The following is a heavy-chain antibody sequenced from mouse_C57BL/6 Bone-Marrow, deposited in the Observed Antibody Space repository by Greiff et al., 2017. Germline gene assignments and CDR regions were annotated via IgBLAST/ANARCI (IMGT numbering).Heavy chain of an antibody. CDR2: IYPGSGST. D-gene: IGHD1-1*01. Sequence: QVQLQQPGAELVKPGASVKMSCKASGYTFTSYWITWVKQRPGQGLEWIGDIYPGSGSTNSNEKFKSTATLTVDTASSTAYMQLSSLTSEDSAVYDCARRDYYGSSYGYAMDYWGQGTSVTVSS. CDR3: ARRDYYGSSYGYAMDY. V-gene: IGHV1-55*01. CDR1: GYTFTSYW. J-gene: IGHJ4*01.